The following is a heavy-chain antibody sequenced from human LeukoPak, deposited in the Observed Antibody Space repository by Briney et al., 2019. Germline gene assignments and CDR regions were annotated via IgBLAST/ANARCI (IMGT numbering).Heavy chain of an antibody. V-gene: IGHV4-59*01. CDR3: ARVFRSDYGIDY. J-gene: IGHJ4*02. CDR2: ISDSGST. Sequence: SETLSLTCTVSGGSISSDYWSWIWQPPGKGLEWIGYISDSGSTNHNPSLKSRVIISVDTSKNQFSLKLRYVTAADTAVYYCARVFRSDYGIDYWGQGTLVTVSS. D-gene: IGHD4-17*01. CDR1: GGSISSDY.